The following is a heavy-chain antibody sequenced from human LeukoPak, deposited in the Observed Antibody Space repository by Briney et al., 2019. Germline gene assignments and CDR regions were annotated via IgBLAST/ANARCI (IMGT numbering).Heavy chain of an antibody. V-gene: IGHV3-23*01. CDR1: GFTFSSYA. Sequence: GGSLSLSCAASGFTFSSYAVSWVRQAPGKGLEWVSAISGSGGSTYYADSVKGRFTISRDNSKNTLYLQMNSLRAEDTAVYYCAKDLLRRTGYMDVWGKGTTVTVSS. D-gene: IGHD3-3*01. CDR2: ISGSGGST. CDR3: AKDLLRRTGYMDV. J-gene: IGHJ6*03.